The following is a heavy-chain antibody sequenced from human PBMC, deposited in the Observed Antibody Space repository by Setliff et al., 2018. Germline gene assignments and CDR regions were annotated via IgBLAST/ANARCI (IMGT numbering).Heavy chain of an antibody. D-gene: IGHD3-22*01. V-gene: IGHV7-4-1*02. CDR1: GYTLISDG. CDR2: TNTNTGNP. CDR3: ARLGDSSGYFDY. Sequence: ASVKVSCKASGYTLISDGISWVRQAPGQGLEWMGWTNTNTGNPTYAQGFTGRFVFSLDTSVSTAYLQISSLKASDSAMYYCARLGDSSGYFDYWGQGTLVTVSS. J-gene: IGHJ4*02.